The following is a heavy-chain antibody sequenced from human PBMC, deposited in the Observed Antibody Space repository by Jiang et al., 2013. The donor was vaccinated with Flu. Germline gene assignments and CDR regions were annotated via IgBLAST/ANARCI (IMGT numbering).Heavy chain of an antibody. V-gene: IGHV3-30*03. CDR1: GFTFSSYG. J-gene: IGHJ4*02. CDR3: AVIDVWNEQRPFDY. CDR2: ISYDGSNK. Sequence: QLVESGGGVVQPGRSLRLSCAASGFTFSSYGMHWVRQAPGKGLEWVAVISYDGSNKYYADSVKGRFTISRDNSKNTLYLQMNSLRAEDTAVYYCAVIDVWNEQRPFDYWGQGTLVTVSS. D-gene: IGHD1-1*01.